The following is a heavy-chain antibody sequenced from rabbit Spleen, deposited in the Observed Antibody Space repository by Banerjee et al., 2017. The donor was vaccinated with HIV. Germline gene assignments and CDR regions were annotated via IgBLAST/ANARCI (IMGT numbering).Heavy chain of an antibody. J-gene: IGHJ4*01. CDR3: ARDLIGVIGWNFYL. D-gene: IGHD2-1*01. V-gene: IGHV1S40*01. CDR2: INASTGKP. CDR1: GFDFSRYY. Sequence: QSLEESGGGLVQPGGSLKLSCKASGFDFSRYYVSWVRQAPGKGLEWIACINASTGKPVYATWASGRFTISRTSSTTVTLRMTSLTAADRATYFCARDLIGVIGWNFYLWGPGTLVTVS.